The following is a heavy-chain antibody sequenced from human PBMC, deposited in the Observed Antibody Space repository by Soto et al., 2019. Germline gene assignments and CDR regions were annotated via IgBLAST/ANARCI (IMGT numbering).Heavy chain of an antibody. J-gene: IGHJ5*02. CDR2: ISWNSGNI. D-gene: IGHD3-22*01. CDR1: GFTSHNYA. Sequence: GGSRRHSWAASGFTSHNYAMHWVRQAPGKGTERVAGISWNSGNIDFGDSVKGRFTITRNNAKNSLYLEMNSLRTKDTAVYYCAKGSYDSSTGHNNWFDPWGQGALDTVS. CDR3: AKGSYDSSTGHNNWFDP. V-gene: IGHV3-9*02.